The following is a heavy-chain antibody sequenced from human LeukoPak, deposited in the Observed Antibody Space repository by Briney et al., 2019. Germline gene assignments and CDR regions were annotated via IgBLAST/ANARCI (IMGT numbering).Heavy chain of an antibody. Sequence: GGSLRLSCAASGFTFTTYWMHWVRQAPGKGLVWVSHINSDGSITTYADSVKGRFTISRDNAKNTLYLQMNSLRAEDTAVYYCARDAVDTANAVWGQGTTVTVSS. V-gene: IGHV3-74*01. J-gene: IGHJ6*02. CDR2: INSDGSIT. CDR3: ARDAVDTANAV. D-gene: IGHD5-18*01. CDR1: GFTFTTYW.